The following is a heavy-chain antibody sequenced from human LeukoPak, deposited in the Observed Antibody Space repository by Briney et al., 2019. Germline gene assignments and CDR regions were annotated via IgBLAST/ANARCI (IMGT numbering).Heavy chain of an antibody. CDR2: ISTYNGIT. J-gene: IGHJ5*02. D-gene: IGHD3-10*01. V-gene: IGHV1-18*01. CDR3: AGGWGGSGSHDWFDP. CDR1: GYTVIKYG. Sequence: EASVKVSCKASGYTVIKYGISWVRQAPGQGLEWVGWISTYNGITNYAQKFRGKVTMTTDKSTSTAYMELRSLTSDDTAVYHCAGGWGGSGSHDWFDPWGQGTQVTVSS.